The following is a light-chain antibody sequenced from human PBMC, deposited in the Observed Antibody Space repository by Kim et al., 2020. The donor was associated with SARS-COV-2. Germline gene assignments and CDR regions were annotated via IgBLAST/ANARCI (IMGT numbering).Light chain of an antibody. CDR1: NIGGEV. CDR3: QIWDNSKAV. Sequence: VALGPTARITCGGNNIGGEVVHWYQQKPGQAPVLVIYRDSSRPSGIPPRFSGSNSGNTATLTISRAQAGDEADYYCQIWDNSKAVFGGGTKVTVL. V-gene: IGLV3-9*01. CDR2: RDS. J-gene: IGLJ2*01.